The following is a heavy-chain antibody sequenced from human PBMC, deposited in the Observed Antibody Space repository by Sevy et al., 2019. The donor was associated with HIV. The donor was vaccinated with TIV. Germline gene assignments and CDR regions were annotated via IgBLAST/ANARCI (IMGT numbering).Heavy chain of an antibody. J-gene: IGHJ4*02. D-gene: IGHD4-17*01. Sequence: GGSLRLSCAASGFTFSDYYMSWIRQAPGKGLEWVSYISSSGSTIYYADSVKGRFTIPRDNAKNSLYLQMNSLRAEDTTVYYCARDQDHGGATLSDYWGQGTLVTVSS. CDR2: ISSSGSTI. V-gene: IGHV3-11*01. CDR1: GFTFSDYY. CDR3: ARDQDHGGATLSDY.